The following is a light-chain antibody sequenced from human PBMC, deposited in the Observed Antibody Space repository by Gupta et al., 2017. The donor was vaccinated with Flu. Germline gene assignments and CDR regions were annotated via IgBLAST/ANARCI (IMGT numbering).Light chain of an antibody. CDR1: STDVGSHNL. V-gene: IGLV2-23*01. Sequence: QSALTQPASVSGSLGQSITISCTGTSTDVGSHNLVSWYQQHPGKAPKLMISEDIKRPSGVSDRFSGSKSGNTASLTISGLQAEDEADYHCCSFTNGGTWVFGGGTKLTVL. CDR3: CSFTNGGTWV. CDR2: EDI. J-gene: IGLJ3*02.